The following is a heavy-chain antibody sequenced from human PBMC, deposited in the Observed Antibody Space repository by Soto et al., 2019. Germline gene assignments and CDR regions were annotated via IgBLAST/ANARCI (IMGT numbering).Heavy chain of an antibody. V-gene: IGHV1-18*01. CDR2: ISAYNGNT. CDR3: ARDMWVVGALYYYYYGMDV. J-gene: IGHJ6*02. CDR1: GYTFTSYG. Sequence: ASVKVSCKASGYTFTSYGISWVRQAPGQGLEWMGWISAYNGNTNYAQKLQGRVTMTTDTSTSTAYMELRSLRSDDTAVYYCARDMWVVGALYYYYYGMDVWGQGTTVTVSS. D-gene: IGHD1-26*01.